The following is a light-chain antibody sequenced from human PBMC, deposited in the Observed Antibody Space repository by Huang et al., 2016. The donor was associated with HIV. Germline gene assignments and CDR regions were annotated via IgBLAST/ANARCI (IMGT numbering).Light chain of an antibody. V-gene: IGKV3-15*01. J-gene: IGKJ2*01. CDR2: CAS. CDR3: PYT. CDR1: QSVNNN. Sequence: EIVMTQSPATLSVSPGERATLSCRASQSVNNNLAWYQQKPGQAPRLLIHCASTRATGISARFSGSGSGTDFTLTINSLQSEDFATYWPPYTFGQGTKLEIK.